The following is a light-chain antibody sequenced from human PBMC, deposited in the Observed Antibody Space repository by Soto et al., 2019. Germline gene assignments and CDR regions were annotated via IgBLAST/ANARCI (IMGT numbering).Light chain of an antibody. V-gene: IGLV1-51*01. CDR1: SSNIGNNY. CDR3: GTWDSRLRAGV. CDR2: DND. Sequence: QSVLTQPPSVSAAPGQKVTISCSGSSSNIGNNYVSWYQQLPGTAPKLLVYDNDKRPSGIPDRFSGAKSGTSATLAITGLQAGDEADYYCGTWDSRLRAGVFGGGTQLTVL. J-gene: IGLJ2*01.